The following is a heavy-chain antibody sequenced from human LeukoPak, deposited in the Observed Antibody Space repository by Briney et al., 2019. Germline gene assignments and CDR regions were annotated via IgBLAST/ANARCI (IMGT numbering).Heavy chain of an antibody. V-gene: IGHV1-18*04. CDR2: ISAYNGNT. D-gene: IGHD2-21*02. Sequence: ASVKVSCKASGYTFTSYGISWVRQAPGQGLEWMGWISAYNGNTNYAQKLHGRVTMTTDTSTSTAYMELRSLRSDDTAVYYCARDWDPYCGGDCSFDYWGQGTLVTVSS. CDR3: ARDWDPYCGGDCSFDY. CDR1: GYTFTSYG. J-gene: IGHJ4*02.